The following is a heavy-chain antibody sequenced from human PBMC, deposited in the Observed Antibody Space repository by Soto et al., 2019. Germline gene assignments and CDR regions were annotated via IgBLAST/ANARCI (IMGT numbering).Heavy chain of an antibody. CDR3: ARSNSGYYKWFDP. V-gene: IGHV4-59*08. CDR1: GGSISSYY. D-gene: IGHD3-22*01. CDR2: IYYSGST. Sequence: SETLSLTCTVSGGSISSYYWSWIRQPPGKGLELIGYIYYSGSTNYNPSLKSRVTISVDTSKNQFSLKLSSVTAADTAIYYCARSNSGYYKWFDPWGQGTLVTVSS. J-gene: IGHJ5*02.